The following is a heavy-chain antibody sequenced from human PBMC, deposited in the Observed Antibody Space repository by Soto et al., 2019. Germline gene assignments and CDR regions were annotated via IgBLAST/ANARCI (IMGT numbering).Heavy chain of an antibody. CDR3: ARQIYDSDTGPNFQYYFDS. Sequence: GESLKISCKGSGCSFAGYWITWVRQRPGKGLEWMGRIDPSDSQTYYSPSFRGHVTISATKSITTVFLQWSSLRASDTAMYYCARQIYDSDTGPNFQYYFDSWGQGTPVTVSS. J-gene: IGHJ4*02. CDR2: IDPSDSQT. D-gene: IGHD3-22*01. V-gene: IGHV5-10-1*01. CDR1: GCSFAGYW.